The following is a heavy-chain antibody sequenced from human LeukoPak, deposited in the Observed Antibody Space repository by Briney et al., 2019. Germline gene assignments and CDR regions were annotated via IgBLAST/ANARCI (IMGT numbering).Heavy chain of an antibody. J-gene: IGHJ4*02. CDR3: AKNGAGYNYVPFDY. D-gene: IGHD5-24*01. Sequence: GGSLRLSCAASGFTFSTFWMHWVRQAPGKGLEWMAFIEYDGSDEHYADSVKGRFTFSRDNSRNTLYLQMNSLRAEDTALYFCAKNGAGYNYVPFDYWGQGTLVTVSS. CDR2: IEYDGSDE. V-gene: IGHV3-30*02. CDR1: GFTFSTFW.